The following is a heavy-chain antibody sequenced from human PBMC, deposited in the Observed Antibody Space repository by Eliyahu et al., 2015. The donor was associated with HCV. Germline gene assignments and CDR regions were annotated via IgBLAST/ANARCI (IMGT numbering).Heavy chain of an antibody. CDR2: XYYSGST. Sequence: QLQLQESGPGLVKPSETLFLTCTVXXGSISSSSYXWGWIRQPPGKGLEWIGSXYYSGSTYYNPSLKSRVTISVDTSKNQFSLKLSSVTAADTAVYYCASRDWYFDLWGRGTLVTVSS. CDR1: XGSISSSSYX. J-gene: IGHJ2*01. V-gene: IGHV4-39*01. CDR3: ASRDWYFDL.